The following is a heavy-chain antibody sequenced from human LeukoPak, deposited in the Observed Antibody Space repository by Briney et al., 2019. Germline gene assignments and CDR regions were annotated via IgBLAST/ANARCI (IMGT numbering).Heavy chain of an antibody. J-gene: IGHJ4*02. CDR3: ARPTGGSMIVVPLPDY. CDR1: GFTFSSYA. D-gene: IGHD3-22*01. V-gene: IGHV3-30-3*01. CDR2: ISYDGSDK. Sequence: PGGSLRLSCAASGFTFSSYAMHWVRQAPGKGLEWVAVISYDGSDKYYADSVKGRFTISRDNSKNTLYLQMNSLRAEDTAVYYCARPTGGSMIVVPLPDYWGQGTLVTVSS.